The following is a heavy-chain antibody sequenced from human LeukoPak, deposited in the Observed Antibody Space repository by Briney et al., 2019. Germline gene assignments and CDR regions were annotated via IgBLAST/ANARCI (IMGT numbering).Heavy chain of an antibody. CDR3: AGRGSGSYFDY. CDR2: VAYDGSNK. V-gene: IGHV3-30*04. D-gene: IGHD3-10*01. CDR1: GFTFSRYA. J-gene: IGHJ4*02. Sequence: GRSLRLSCTASGFTFSRYAMHWLRQAPGKGLEWVAVVAYDGSNKYPADSVKGRFTISRDNSKNTLYLQMHSLRAEDTAVYYCAGRGSGSYFDYWGQGTLVTISS.